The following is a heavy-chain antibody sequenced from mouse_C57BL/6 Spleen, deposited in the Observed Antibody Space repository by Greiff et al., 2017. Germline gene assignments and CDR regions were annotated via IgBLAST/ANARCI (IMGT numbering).Heavy chain of an antibody. V-gene: IGHV3-6*01. CDR2: ISYDGSN. Sequence: EVKLEESGPGLVKPSQSLSLTCSVTGYSITSGYYWNWIRQFPGNKLEWMGYISYDGSNNYNPSLKNRISITRDTSKNQFFLKLNSVTTEDTATYYCARGGVLGAMDYWGQGTSVTVSS. CDR3: ARGGVLGAMDY. J-gene: IGHJ4*01. CDR1: GYSITSGYY.